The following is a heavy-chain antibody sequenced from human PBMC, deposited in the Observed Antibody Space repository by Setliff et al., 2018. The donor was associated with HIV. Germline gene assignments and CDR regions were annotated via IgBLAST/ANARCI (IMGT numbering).Heavy chain of an antibody. V-gene: IGHV3-21*01. Sequence: PGGSLRLSCAASGFTFSTYSMNWVRQAPGKGLEWVSSISSSSYYIYYADSVKGRFTISRDNAKNSLFLQMNSLRADDTAVYYCAKDRHGDYFHYYGMDVWGQGTTVTVSS. D-gene: IGHD4-17*01. J-gene: IGHJ6*02. CDR3: AKDRHGDYFHYYGMDV. CDR2: ISSSSYYI. CDR1: GFTFSTYS.